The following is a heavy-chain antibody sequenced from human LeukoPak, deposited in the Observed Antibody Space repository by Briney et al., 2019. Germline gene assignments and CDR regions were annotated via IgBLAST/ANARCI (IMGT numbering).Heavy chain of an antibody. Sequence: GGSLRLSCAASGFTFSSYAMSWVRQAPGKGLEWVSAISGSGGSTHYADSVKGRFTISRDNSKNTLYLQMNSLRAEDTAVYYCAGRGYSYGPPRDYWGQGTLVTVSS. CDR1: GFTFSSYA. V-gene: IGHV3-23*01. J-gene: IGHJ4*02. CDR3: AGRGYSYGPPRDY. CDR2: ISGSGGST. D-gene: IGHD5-18*01.